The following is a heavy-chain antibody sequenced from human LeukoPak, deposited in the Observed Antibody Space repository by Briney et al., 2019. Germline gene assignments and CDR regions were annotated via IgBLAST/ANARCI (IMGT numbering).Heavy chain of an antibody. CDR2: ITGSGGIS. CDR1: GFTFSSYA. Sequence: PGGSLRLSRAASGFTFSSYAMSWVRQGPGKGLEWVSAITGSGGISYYADSVKGRFTISRDNAKNSLYLQMNSLRAEDTALYHCARREMGGPFDPWGQGTLVTVSS. D-gene: IGHD3-16*01. CDR3: ARREMGGPFDP. V-gene: IGHV3-23*01. J-gene: IGHJ5*02.